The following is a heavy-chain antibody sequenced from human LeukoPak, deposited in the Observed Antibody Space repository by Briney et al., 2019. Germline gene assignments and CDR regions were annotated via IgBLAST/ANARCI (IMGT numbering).Heavy chain of an antibody. CDR2: IYYSGST. CDR1: GGSISSYY. J-gene: IGHJ4*02. Sequence: SETLSLTCTVSGGSISSYYWSWIRQPPGKGLGWIGYIYYSGSTNYNPSLKSRVTISVDTSKNQFSLKLTPVTTADTAVYYCARVGYGGYGIVDYWGQGTLVTVSS. V-gene: IGHV4-59*12. CDR3: ARVGYGGYGIVDY. D-gene: IGHD4-23*01.